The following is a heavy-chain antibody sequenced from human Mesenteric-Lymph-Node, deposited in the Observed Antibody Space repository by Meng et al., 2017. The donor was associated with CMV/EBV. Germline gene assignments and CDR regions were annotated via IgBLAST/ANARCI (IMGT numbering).Heavy chain of an antibody. Sequence: GGSLRLSCAASGFTFSSFAMSWVRQAPGRGLEWVSLIYDDGVGTLYADSVKGRFTISRDNSKNTLYLQMNSLRAEDTAVYYCARGVDYYDSGDNYVFDSWGQGTLVTVSS. CDR1: GFTFSSFA. J-gene: IGHJ4*02. V-gene: IGHV3-23*01. D-gene: IGHD3-22*01. CDR3: ARGVDYYDSGDNYVFDS. CDR2: IYDDGVGT.